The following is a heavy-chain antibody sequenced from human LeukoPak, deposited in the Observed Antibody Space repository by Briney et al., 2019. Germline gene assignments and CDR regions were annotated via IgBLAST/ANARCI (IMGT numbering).Heavy chain of an antibody. CDR2: ISSSSSYI. J-gene: IGHJ4*02. D-gene: IGHD2-15*01. Sequence: GGSLRLSCAASGFTFSSYSMNWLRQAPGKGLEWVSSISSSSSYIHYADSVKGRFTISRDNAKNSLYLQMNSLRAEDTAVYFCAKRGCGGTCLLIDNWGQGTLVTVSS. CDR3: AKRGCGGTCLLIDN. CDR1: GFTFSSYS. V-gene: IGHV3-21*04.